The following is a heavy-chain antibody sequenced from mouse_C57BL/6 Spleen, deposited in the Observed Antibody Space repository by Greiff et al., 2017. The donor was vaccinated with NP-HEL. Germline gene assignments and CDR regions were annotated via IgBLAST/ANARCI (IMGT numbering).Heavy chain of an antibody. Sequence: VQLQQPGAELVRPGSSVKLSCKASGYTFTSYWMHWVKQRPIQGLEWIGNIDPSDSETHYNQKFKDKATLTVDKSSSTAYMQLSSLTSEDSAVYYCARSYYGSSYPYFDYWGQGTTLTVAS. J-gene: IGHJ2*01. CDR3: ARSYYGSSYPYFDY. CDR2: IDPSDSET. CDR1: GYTFTSYW. D-gene: IGHD1-1*01. V-gene: IGHV1-52*01.